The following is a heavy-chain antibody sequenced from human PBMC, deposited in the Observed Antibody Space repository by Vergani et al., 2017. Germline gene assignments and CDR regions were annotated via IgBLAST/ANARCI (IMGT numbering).Heavy chain of an antibody. J-gene: IGHJ6*02. CDR2: FDPEDGET. V-gene: IGHV1-24*01. CDR3: ATGYCGGDCYSKPSHYYYYYGMDV. CDR1: GYTLTELS. Sequence: QVQLVQSGAEVKKPGASVKVSCKVSGYTLTELSMHWVRQAPGKGLEWMGGFDPEDGETIYAQKFQGRVTMTEDTSTDTAYMELSSLRSEVTAVYYCATGYCGGDCYSKPSHYYYYYGMDVWGQGTTVTVSS. D-gene: IGHD2-21*02.